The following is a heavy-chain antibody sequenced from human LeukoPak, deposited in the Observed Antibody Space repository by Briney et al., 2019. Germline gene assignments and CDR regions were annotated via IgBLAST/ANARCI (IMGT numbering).Heavy chain of an antibody. J-gene: IGHJ5*02. CDR2: IFDSGST. Sequence: SETLSLTCTVSGASISSSSDYWGWIRQPPGKGLEWIGSIFDSGSTYYNPSLKSRVTISVDTSRNQFSLKLSSVTAADTAVYYCARDDVRGFSWGQGTLVTVSS. CDR3: ARDDVRGFS. V-gene: IGHV4-39*02. CDR1: GASISSSSDY.